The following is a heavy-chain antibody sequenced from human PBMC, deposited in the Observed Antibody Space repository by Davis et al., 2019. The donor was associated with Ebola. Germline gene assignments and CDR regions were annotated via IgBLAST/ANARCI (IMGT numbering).Heavy chain of an antibody. Sequence: PSETLSLTCTVPGGSISSYYWSWIRQPPGKGLEWIGYIYYSGSTYYNPSLKSRVTISVDTSKNQFSLKLSSVTAADTAVYYCASQSDQYYFDYWGQGTLVTVSS. J-gene: IGHJ4*02. CDR1: GGSISSYY. V-gene: IGHV4-59*08. D-gene: IGHD2-2*01. CDR2: IYYSGST. CDR3: ASQSDQYYFDY.